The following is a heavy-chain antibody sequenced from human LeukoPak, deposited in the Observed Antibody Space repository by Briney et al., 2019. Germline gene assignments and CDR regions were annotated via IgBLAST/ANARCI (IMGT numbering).Heavy chain of an antibody. CDR2: ISYDESGI. J-gene: IGHJ4*02. Sequence: PGGSLRLSCAASGFTFSHYGMHWVRQAPGKGLEWVAVISYDESGIYYADSVRGRFTISRDNSKNTLYLQMNSLRSEDTAVYYCAKDRESLAYYYDTSGYYFFDSWGQGTLATVSS. D-gene: IGHD3-22*01. CDR1: GFTFSHYG. CDR3: AKDRESLAYYYDTSGYYFFDS. V-gene: IGHV3-30*18.